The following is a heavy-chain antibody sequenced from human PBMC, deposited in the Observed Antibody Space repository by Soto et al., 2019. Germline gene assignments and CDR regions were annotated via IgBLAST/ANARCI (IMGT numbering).Heavy chain of an antibody. CDR3: ARQIYDSDTGPNFQYYFDS. Sequence: LGPSLKISCKVSGYSFAGYWITWVRQKPGKGLEWMGRIDPSDSQTYYSPSFRGHVTISVTKSITTVFLQWSSLRASDTAMYYCARQIYDSDTGPNFQYYFDSWGQGTPVTVSS. CDR2: IDPSDSQT. D-gene: IGHD3-22*01. CDR1: GYSFAGYW. J-gene: IGHJ4*02. V-gene: IGHV5-10-1*01.